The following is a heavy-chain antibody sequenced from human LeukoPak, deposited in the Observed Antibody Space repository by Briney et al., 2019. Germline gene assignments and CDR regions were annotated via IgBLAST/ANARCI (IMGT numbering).Heavy chain of an antibody. CDR1: GGSISSSSYY. CDR2: IYYSGST. V-gene: IGHV4-61*01. CDR3: ARDSVGRGSDP. Sequence: SETLSLTCTVSGGSISSSSYYWSWIRQPPGKGLEWIGYIYYSGSTNYNPSLKSRVTISVDTSKNQFSLKLSSVTAADTAVYYCARDSVGRGSDPWGQGTLVTVSS. J-gene: IGHJ5*02.